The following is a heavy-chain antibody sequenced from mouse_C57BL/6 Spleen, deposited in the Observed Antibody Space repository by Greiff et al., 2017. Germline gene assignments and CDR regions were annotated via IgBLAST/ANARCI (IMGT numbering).Heavy chain of an antibody. V-gene: IGHV1-15*01. Sequence: VQLVESGAELVRPGASVTLSCKASGYTYTDYEMHWVKQTPVHGLEWIGAIDPETGGTAYNQKFKGKAILTADKSSSTAYMELRSLTSEDSAVYYCTNYYGSSYRGFAYWGQGTLVTVSA. D-gene: IGHD1-1*01. J-gene: IGHJ3*01. CDR3: TNYYGSSYRGFAY. CDR1: GYTYTDYE. CDR2: IDPETGGT.